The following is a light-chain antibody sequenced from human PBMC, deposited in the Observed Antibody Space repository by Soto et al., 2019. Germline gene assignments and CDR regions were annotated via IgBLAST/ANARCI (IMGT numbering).Light chain of an antibody. CDR3: QQYNTFWT. Sequence: DIQMTQSPSTLSASIGDRVIITCRASQSLNRWLAWYQQKPGKAPKLLIYDASSLESGVPLRFSGSGSGTEFTLTISSLQPDDVATYYCQQYNTFWTFGQGTKVDIK. J-gene: IGKJ1*01. CDR2: DAS. CDR1: QSLNRW. V-gene: IGKV1-5*01.